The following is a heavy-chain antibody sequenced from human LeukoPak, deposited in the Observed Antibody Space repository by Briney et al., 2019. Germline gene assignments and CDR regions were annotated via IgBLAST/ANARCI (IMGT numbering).Heavy chain of an antibody. CDR1: GYTFTGYY. J-gene: IGHJ4*02. V-gene: IGHV1-2*04. D-gene: IGHD6-13*01. CDR2: INPNSGGT. Sequence: GASVKVSCKASGYTFTGYYMHWVRQAPGQGLEWMGWINPNSGGTNYAQKFQGWVTMTRDTSISTAFMELSRLKSDGTAVYYCARVSAAAGNSLDYWGQGTLVTVSS. CDR3: ARVSAAAGNSLDY.